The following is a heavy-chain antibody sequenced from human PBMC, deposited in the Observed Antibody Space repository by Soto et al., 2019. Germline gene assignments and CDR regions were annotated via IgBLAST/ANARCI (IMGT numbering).Heavy chain of an antibody. D-gene: IGHD6-13*01. CDR2: INTYNGNT. CDR3: ARDLLYSTRATVRFDI. J-gene: IGHJ3*02. Sequence: APLVQSGVEVKKPGASVKVSCKASGYTFTNYGISWVRQAPGQGLEWMGWINTYNGNTNYEQKAQGRVTMTTETSTSTAYMELRSLRPDDTAVYYCARDLLYSTRATVRFDIWGQGTMLTVSS. V-gene: IGHV1-18*01. CDR1: GYTFTNYG.